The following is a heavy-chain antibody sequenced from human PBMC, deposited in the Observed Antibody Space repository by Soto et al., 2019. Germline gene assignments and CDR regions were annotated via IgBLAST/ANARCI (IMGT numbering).Heavy chain of an antibody. D-gene: IGHD2-15*01. V-gene: IGHV3-21*01. CDR3: ARGYTGYCSGGTCYWFDP. J-gene: IGHJ5*02. Sequence: EGQLVESGGGLVKPGGSLRLSCAASGFSLSSYSMNWVRQAPGKGLEWVSSISSSASHINYADSVKGRFTISRDNAKKSLYLQMNSLRAEDTAVYYCARGYTGYCSGGTCYWFDPWGQGTLVTVSS. CDR1: GFSLSSYS. CDR2: ISSSASHI.